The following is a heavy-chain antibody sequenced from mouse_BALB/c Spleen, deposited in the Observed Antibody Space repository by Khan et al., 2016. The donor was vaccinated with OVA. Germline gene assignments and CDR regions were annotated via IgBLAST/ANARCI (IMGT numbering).Heavy chain of an antibody. D-gene: IGHD2-14*01. CDR3: ARSGYDYFAY. CDR2: IYPGDGNA. CDR1: GYAFSNYL. J-gene: IGHJ3*01. Sequence: QVRLQQSGAELVRPGSSVKISCKASGYAFSNYLMNWVKQGPGQGLEWIGQIYPGDGNANYNGKFKDKATLTADKSSSTAYMQLSSLTSEDSAVYFCARSGYDYFAYGGKGPLVPVS. V-gene: IGHV1-80*01.